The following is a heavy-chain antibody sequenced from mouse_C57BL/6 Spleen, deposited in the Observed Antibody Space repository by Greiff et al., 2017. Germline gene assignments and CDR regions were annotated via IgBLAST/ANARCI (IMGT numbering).Heavy chain of an antibody. V-gene: IGHV5-16*01. D-gene: IGHD1-2*01. Sequence: EVKLMESEGGLVQPGSSMKLSCTASGFTFSDYYMAWVRQVPEKGLEWVANINYDGSSTYYLDSLKSRFIISRDNAKNILYLQMSSLKSEDTATYYCAREGLRRYFDYWGQGTTLTVSS. CDR2: INYDGSST. CDR3: AREGLRRYFDY. J-gene: IGHJ2*01. CDR1: GFTFSDYY.